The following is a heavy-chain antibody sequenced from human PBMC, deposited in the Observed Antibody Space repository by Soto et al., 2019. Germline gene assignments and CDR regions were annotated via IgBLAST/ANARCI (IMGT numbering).Heavy chain of an antibody. V-gene: IGHV4-4*07. Sequence: PSDTLSLTCTVSGCSISIYYWSWIRQPAGKGLEWIGRIYTSGSTNYNPSLKSRVTMSVDTSKNQFSLKLSSVTAADTAVYYCARVEVQQLVPSDAFDIWGQGTMVTVSS. CDR1: GCSISIYY. CDR3: ARVEVQQLVPSDAFDI. D-gene: IGHD6-13*01. CDR2: IYTSGST. J-gene: IGHJ3*02.